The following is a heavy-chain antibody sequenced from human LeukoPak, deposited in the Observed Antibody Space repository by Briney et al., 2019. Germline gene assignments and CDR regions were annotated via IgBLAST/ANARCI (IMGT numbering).Heavy chain of an antibody. CDR2: IYPGDSDT. D-gene: IGHD3-22*01. CDR3: ARLGGDYYYDSSGYFDY. V-gene: IGHV5-51*01. CDR1: GYSFTSYW. Sequence: LGESLKISCKGSGYSFTSYWIGWVRQMPGKGLEWMGIIYPGDSDTRYSPSFQGQVTISADKSISTAYLQWSSLKASDTAMYYCARLGGDYYYDSSGYFDYWGREPWSPSPQ. J-gene: IGHJ4*02.